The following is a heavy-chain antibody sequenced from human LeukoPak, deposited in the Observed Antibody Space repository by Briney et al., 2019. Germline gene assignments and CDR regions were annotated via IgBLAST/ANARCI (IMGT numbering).Heavy chain of an antibody. V-gene: IGHV4-34*01. CDR2: IHPSGSV. CDR1: GGSFSSYY. J-gene: IGHJ4*02. Sequence: SETLSLTCAVPGGSFSSYYWNWIRQPPGKGPEWIGEIHPSGSVHYNPSLKSRLTISVDTSKNQFSLKLNSVTAADTAVYYCARGQDPYKYGYWGQGTLVTVSS. D-gene: IGHD5-24*01. CDR3: ARGQDPYKYGY.